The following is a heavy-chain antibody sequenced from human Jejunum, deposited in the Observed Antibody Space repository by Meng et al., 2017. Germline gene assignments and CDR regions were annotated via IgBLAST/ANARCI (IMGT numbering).Heavy chain of an antibody. CDR3: AADAPGVYDWDY. D-gene: IGHD3-9*01. CDR2: ISSGASVI. V-gene: IGHV3-48*03. J-gene: IGHJ4*02. CDR1: GFTFSSYE. Sequence: GESLKISCAASGFTFSSYEFNWVRQAPGKGLEWVTHISSGASVIYYADSVRGRFTISRDNTKNTLYLHMSSLRDEDTDVYYCAADAPGVYDWDYWGQGTLVTVSS.